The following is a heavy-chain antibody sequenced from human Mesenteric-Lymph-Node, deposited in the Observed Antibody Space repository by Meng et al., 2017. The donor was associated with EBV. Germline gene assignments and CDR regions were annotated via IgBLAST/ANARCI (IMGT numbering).Heavy chain of an antibody. CDR1: GYTFTSYY. V-gene: IGHV1-46*01. CDR2: INPSGGST. Sequence: QVQWVESGAGVKQPGASVKVSCKASGYTFTSYYMHWVRQAPGQGLEWMGIINPSGGSTSYAQKFQGRVTMTRDTSTSTVYMELSSLRSEDTAVYYCARENCSSTSCYGYFDYWGQGTLVTVSS. J-gene: IGHJ4*02. D-gene: IGHD2-2*01. CDR3: ARENCSSTSCYGYFDY.